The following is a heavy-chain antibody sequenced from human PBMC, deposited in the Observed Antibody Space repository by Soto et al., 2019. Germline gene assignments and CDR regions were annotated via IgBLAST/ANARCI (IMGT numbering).Heavy chain of an antibody. D-gene: IGHD3-3*02. V-gene: IGHV6-1*01. J-gene: IGHJ4*02. CDR2: TYYRSKWYN. CDR3: AREGGAENTFLEWFVDY. CDR1: GDSVSSNSAA. Sequence: PSQTLSLTCAISGDSVSSNSAAWNWIRQSPSRGLEWLGRTYYRSKWYNDYAVSVKSRITINPDTSKNQFSLQLNSVTPEDTAVYYCAREGGAENTFLEWFVDYWGQGTLVTVSS.